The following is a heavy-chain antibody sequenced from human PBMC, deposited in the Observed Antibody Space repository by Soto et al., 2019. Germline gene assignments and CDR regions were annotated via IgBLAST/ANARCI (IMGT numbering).Heavy chain of an antibody. V-gene: IGHV3-74*01. Sequence: EVQLVESGGGLVQPGGSLRLSCAASGFTFSYYWMHWVRQAPGKGLVWVSRINGDGSRTSYADSVKGRFTMSRDNAKNTLYLQMNSLRAEDTAVYYCATGHDSRKGYHYYGMDVWGQGTTVTVSS. CDR2: INGDGSRT. J-gene: IGHJ6*02. D-gene: IGHD2-15*01. CDR1: GFTFSYYW. CDR3: ATGHDSRKGYHYYGMDV.